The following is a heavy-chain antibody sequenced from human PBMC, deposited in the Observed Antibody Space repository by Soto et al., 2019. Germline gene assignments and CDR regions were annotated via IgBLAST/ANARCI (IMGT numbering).Heavy chain of an antibody. V-gene: IGHV3-43*01. J-gene: IGHJ4*02. CDR1: GFTFDDYT. D-gene: IGHD3-22*01. Sequence: EVQLVESGGVVVQPGGSLRLSCAASGFTFDDYTMHWVRQAPGKGLEWVSLISWDGGSTYYADSVKGRFTISRDNSKNSLYLQMNSLRTEDTALYYCAKGVYYYDSSGSLDYWGQGTLVTVSS. CDR3: AKGVYYYDSSGSLDY. CDR2: ISWDGGST.